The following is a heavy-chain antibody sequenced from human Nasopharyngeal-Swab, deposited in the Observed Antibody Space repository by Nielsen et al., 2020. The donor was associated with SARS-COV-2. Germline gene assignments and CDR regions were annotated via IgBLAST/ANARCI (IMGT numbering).Heavy chain of an antibody. V-gene: IGHV3-20*04. CDR2: INWNGGST. D-gene: IGHD5-12*01. Sequence: GESLKISCAASGFTSDDYGMSWVRQAPGKGLEWVSGINWNGGSTGYADSVKGRFTISRDNAKNSLYLQMNSLRAEDTALYYCATLGYSGYDFYYGMDVWGQGTTVTVSS. CDR3: ATLGYSGYDFYYGMDV. J-gene: IGHJ6*02. CDR1: GFTSDDYG.